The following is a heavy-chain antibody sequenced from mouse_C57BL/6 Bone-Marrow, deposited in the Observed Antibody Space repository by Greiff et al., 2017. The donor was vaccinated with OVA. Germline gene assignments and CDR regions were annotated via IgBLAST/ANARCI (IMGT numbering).Heavy chain of an antibody. CDR1: GFSLTSYG. J-gene: IGHJ4*01. Sequence: VMLVESGPGLVQPSQSLSITCTVSGFSLTSYGVHWVRQSPGKGLEWLGVIWRGGSTDYNAAFMSRLSITKDNSKSQVFFKMNSLQADDTAIYYCAKNEGTTIGRFYAMDYWGQGTSVTVSS. V-gene: IGHV2-5*01. D-gene: IGHD2-14*01. CDR2: IWRGGST. CDR3: AKNEGTTIGRFYAMDY.